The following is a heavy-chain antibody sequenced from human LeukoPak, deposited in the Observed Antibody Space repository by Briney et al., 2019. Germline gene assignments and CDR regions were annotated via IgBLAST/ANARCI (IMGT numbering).Heavy chain of an antibody. V-gene: IGHV1-2*02. CDR1: GYTFTGYY. CDR2: INPNSGGT. D-gene: IGHD2-15*01. CDR3: ARVAIVVVVAATPPHDAFDI. Sequence: ASVKVSCKASGYTFTGYYMHWVRQAPGQGLEWMGWINPNSGGTNYAQKFQGRVAMTRDTSISTAYMELSRLRSDDTAVYYCARVAIVVVVAATPPHDAFDIWGQGTMVTVSS. J-gene: IGHJ3*02.